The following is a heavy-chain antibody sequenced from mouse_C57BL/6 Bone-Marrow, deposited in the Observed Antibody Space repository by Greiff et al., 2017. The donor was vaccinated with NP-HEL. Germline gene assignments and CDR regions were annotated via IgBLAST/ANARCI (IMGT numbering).Heavy chain of an antibody. V-gene: IGHV1-81*01. CDR3: SMNTEFAY. CDR1: GYTFTSYG. J-gene: IGHJ3*01. CDR2: IYPRSGNT. D-gene: IGHD2-4*01. Sequence: QVQLQQSGAELARPGASVKLSCKASGYTFTSYGISWVKQRTGQGLEWIGEIYPRSGNTYYNEKFKGKATLTADKSSSTAYMELRSLTSEDSAVYFCSMNTEFAYWGQGTLVTVSA.